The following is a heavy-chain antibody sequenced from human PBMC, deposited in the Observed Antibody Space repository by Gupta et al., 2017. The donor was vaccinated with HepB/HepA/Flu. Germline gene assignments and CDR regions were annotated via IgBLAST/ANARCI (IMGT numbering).Heavy chain of an antibody. D-gene: IGHD3-9*01. Sequence: EMQLVESGGVLVQPGGSLRLSCAASGFSFSNYWLTWVRQAPGKGLEWVANINGAGSSTYYVDSVMGRFTISRDNAKNSLYLEMNGLRVDDTAVYFCARGADRLVTGLAVDYGGRGTLVTVSS. V-gene: IGHV3-7*01. J-gene: IGHJ4*02. CDR3: ARGADRLVTGLAVDY. CDR1: GFSFSNYW. CDR2: INGAGSST.